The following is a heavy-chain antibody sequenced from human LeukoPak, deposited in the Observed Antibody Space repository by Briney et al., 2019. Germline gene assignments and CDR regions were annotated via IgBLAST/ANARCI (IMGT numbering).Heavy chain of an antibody. V-gene: IGHV4-39*02. D-gene: IGHD3-22*01. J-gene: IGHJ5*02. Sequence: KASETLSLTCTVSGVSISSSSYYWGWIRQPPGKGLEWIGSIYYSESTYYNSSLKSRVTISVDTSKNQVSLKLNSVTAADSAMYYCARDLYTMIAWNWFDPWGQGTLVTVSS. CDR1: GVSISSSSYY. CDR3: ARDLYTMIAWNWFDP. CDR2: IYYSEST.